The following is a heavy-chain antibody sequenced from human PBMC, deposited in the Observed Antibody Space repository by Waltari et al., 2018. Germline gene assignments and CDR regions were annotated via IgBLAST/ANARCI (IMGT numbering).Heavy chain of an antibody. D-gene: IGHD3-3*01. CDR1: GGSFSGYY. CDR3: AKETNRYYDFWSGYYTHNWFDP. Sequence: QVQLQQWGAGLLKPSETLSLTCAVYGGSFSGYYWSWIRQPPGKGLEWIGEINHTGSTNYNPSLKSRVTISVDTSKNQFSLKRSSVTAADTAVYYCAKETNRYYDFWSGYYTHNWFDPWGQGTLVTVSS. J-gene: IGHJ5*02. V-gene: IGHV4-34*01. CDR2: INHTGST.